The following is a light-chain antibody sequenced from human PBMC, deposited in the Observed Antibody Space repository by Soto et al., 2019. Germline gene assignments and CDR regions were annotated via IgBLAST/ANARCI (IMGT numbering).Light chain of an antibody. V-gene: IGKV3-20*01. CDR3: QQYGGSPYT. CDR2: DAS. J-gene: IGKJ2*01. CDR1: QSVKNNY. Sequence: EIVLTQSPGTLFLSPGERATLSCRASQSVKNNYLAWYQQKLGKAPRLLIFDASSTPGGIPDRFIGSGSATDFTLTIRRLEPEDFAVYYCQQYGGSPYTFGQGTKLQIK.